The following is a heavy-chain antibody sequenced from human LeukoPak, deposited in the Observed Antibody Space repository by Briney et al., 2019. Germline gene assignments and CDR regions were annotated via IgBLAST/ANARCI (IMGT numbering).Heavy chain of an antibody. CDR2: ISGRATNT. D-gene: IGHD2-15*01. J-gene: IGHJ4*02. CDR3: AREGGGYRLLEF. CDR1: GYPFSNYG. Sequence: AGGSLRLSCAASGYPFSNYGMDWVRQTPGRGLEWISYISGRATNTEYADSVKARFTISRDNAENTLYLQMDNLRAEDTGVYYCAREGGGYRLLEFWGQGLLVTVSS. V-gene: IGHV3-48*04.